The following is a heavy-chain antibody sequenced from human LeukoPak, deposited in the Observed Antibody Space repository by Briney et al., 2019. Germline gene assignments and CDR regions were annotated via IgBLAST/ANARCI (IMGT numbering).Heavy chain of an antibody. V-gene: IGHV3-30*04. CDR3: AKGEDGYKPPLDY. Sequence: PGGSLRLSCAASGFTFSTYAMHWVRQAPGKGLEWVALISYDGSRKHFADSVKGRFTISRDNPKNTLYLQMNSLRGEDTAVYYCAKGEDGYKPPLDYWGQGTLVTVSS. CDR1: GFTFSTYA. CDR2: ISYDGSRK. D-gene: IGHD5-24*01. J-gene: IGHJ4*02.